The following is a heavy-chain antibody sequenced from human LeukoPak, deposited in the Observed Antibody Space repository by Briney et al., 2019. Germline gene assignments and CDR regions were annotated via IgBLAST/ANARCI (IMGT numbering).Heavy chain of an antibody. CDR3: ARYTYNSSFDY. CDR2: INPNSGDT. Sequence: PKASVKVSCKASGYIFTGYYMHWVRQAPGQGLEWMGWINPNSGDTNYAQKLQGRVTMTTDTSTSTAYMELRSLRSDDTAVYYCARYTYNSSFDYWGQGTLVTVSS. D-gene: IGHD3-22*01. CDR1: GYIFTGYY. V-gene: IGHV1-2*02. J-gene: IGHJ4*02.